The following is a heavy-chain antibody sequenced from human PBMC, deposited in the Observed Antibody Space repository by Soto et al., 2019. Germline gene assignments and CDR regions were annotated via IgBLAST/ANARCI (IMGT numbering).Heavy chain of an antibody. CDR2: ITTGGATT. Sequence: PGGSLRLSCAASGFTFSSHWRHWVRQATGKGLVWVSVITTGGATTTYAASVQGRFVISRDNAMNTLYLQMNSLRAEDTAIYYCAKARCSTTDCYVPDYWGRGTLVTVSS. CDR3: AKARCSTTDCYVPDY. V-gene: IGHV3-74*01. D-gene: IGHD2-2*01. CDR1: GFTFSSHW. J-gene: IGHJ4*02.